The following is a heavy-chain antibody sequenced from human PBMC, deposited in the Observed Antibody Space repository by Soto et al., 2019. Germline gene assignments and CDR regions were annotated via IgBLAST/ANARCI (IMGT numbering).Heavy chain of an antibody. V-gene: IGHV5-51*01. J-gene: IGHJ6*02. Sequence: GESLKISCKGSGYSFTSYWIGWVRQMPGKGLEWMGIIYPGDSDTRYSPSFQGQVTISADKSISTAYLQWSSLKASDTAMYYCARLGNGSGRYAPASYYYYYGMDVCGQRTTVTVSS. CDR2: IYPGDSDT. CDR3: ARLGNGSGRYAPASYYYYYGMDV. D-gene: IGHD3-10*01. CDR1: GYSFTSYW.